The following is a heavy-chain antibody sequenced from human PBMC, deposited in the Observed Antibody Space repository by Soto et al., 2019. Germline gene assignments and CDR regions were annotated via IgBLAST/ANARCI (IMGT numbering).Heavy chain of an antibody. Sequence: QVHLVQSGAEVRKPGASVKVSCKASGYTFSSYAMHWVRQAPGQRLEWMGWINAGYGNTKSSQKFQDRVTISRDTSASTAYMELTSLRSEDTAVYYCARDTGDGTFDFWGQGTLVTFSS. J-gene: IGHJ4*02. V-gene: IGHV1-3*01. CDR2: INAGYGNT. D-gene: IGHD7-27*01. CDR1: GYTFSSYA. CDR3: ARDTGDGTFDF.